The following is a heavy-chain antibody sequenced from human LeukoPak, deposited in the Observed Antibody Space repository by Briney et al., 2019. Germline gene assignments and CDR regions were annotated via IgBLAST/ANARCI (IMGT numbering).Heavy chain of an antibody. CDR1: EFAFSGFY. CDR3: ARTNLGSGWRFDY. Sequence: PGGSLRLSCGASEFAFSGFYMTWIREAPGKGLEWVSYISSSSIHTNYADSVKGRFTISRDNAKNSLYLQMNSLRAEDTAVYYCARTNLGSGWRFDYWGQGTLVTVCS. D-gene: IGHD6-19*01. V-gene: IGHV3-11*06. J-gene: IGHJ4*02. CDR2: ISSSSIHT.